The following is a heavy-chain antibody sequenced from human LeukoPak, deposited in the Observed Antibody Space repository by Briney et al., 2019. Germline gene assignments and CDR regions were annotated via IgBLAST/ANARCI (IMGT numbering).Heavy chain of an antibody. CDR1: GFTFSGYS. V-gene: IGHV3-48*02. Sequence: GGSLRLSCAASGFTFSGYSMNWVRQAPGKGLEWVSYISSSSTTIYYADSVKGRFTISRDNAKNSLNLQMNSLRDEDTAVYYCARGQEFDDGVFDSWGQGTLVTVSS. J-gene: IGHJ4*02. D-gene: IGHD1-1*01. CDR2: ISSSSTTI. CDR3: ARGQEFDDGVFDS.